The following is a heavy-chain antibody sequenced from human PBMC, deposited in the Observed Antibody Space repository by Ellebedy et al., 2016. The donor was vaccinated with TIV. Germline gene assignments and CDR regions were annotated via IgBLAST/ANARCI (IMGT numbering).Heavy chain of an antibody. CDR2: VNPFSGST. J-gene: IGHJ4*02. CDR1: GYTFTDYY. D-gene: IGHD3-22*01. CDR3: ARWPMTTTWRYFDY. Sequence: AASVTVSCKTSGYTFTDYYIHWVRQAPGQGLEWMGTVNPFSGSTIYAGNFLGRVTMTRDTSTSTVYLEMRSLRSEDTAMYFCARWPMTTTWRYFDYWGQGTLVTVSS. V-gene: IGHV1-46*01.